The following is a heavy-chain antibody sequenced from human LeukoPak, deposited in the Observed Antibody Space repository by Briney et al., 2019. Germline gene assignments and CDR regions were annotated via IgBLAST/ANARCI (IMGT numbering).Heavy chain of an antibody. CDR2: ISSSSNYI. J-gene: IGHJ4*02. D-gene: IGHD6-19*01. Sequence: GGSLRLSCAASGFTFSTYTMNWVRQAPGKGLEWVSSISSSSNYIYYADSLKGRFTISRDNAKNSLYLQMNSLRAEDTAVYYCARGVAVAGTFATRFDCWGQGTLVTVSS. V-gene: IGHV3-21*01. CDR3: ARGVAVAGTFATRFDC. CDR1: GFTFSTYT.